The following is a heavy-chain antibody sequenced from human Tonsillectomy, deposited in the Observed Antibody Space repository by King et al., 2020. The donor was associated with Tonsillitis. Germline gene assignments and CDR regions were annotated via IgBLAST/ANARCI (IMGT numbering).Heavy chain of an antibody. J-gene: IGHJ4*02. V-gene: IGHV3-33*08. D-gene: IGHD2-21*02. Sequence: VQLVESGGGVVQPGRSLRLSCAASGFDFGAYGMHWVRQAPGKGLEGVAVIWHDGSHKYYGDSVKGRFTISRDSSKNTLYLQMNSLRADDTAVYFCARDMCGGDCYYFDYWGQGTLVAVSS. CDR2: IWHDGSHK. CDR3: ARDMCGGDCYYFDY. CDR1: GFDFGAYG.